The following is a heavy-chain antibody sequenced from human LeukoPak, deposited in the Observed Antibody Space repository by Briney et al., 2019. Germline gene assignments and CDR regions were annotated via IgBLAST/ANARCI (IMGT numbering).Heavy chain of an antibody. J-gene: IGHJ3*02. V-gene: IGHV4-59*01. Sequence: SETLSLTCTVSGGSISSYYWSWIRQPPGKGLEWIGYIYYSGSTNYNPSLKSRVTISVDTSKNQSSLKLSSVTAADTAVYYCARDRPYDILTGYDAFDIWGQGTMVTVSS. CDR3: ARDRPYDILTGYDAFDI. CDR2: IYYSGST. CDR1: GGSISSYY. D-gene: IGHD3-9*01.